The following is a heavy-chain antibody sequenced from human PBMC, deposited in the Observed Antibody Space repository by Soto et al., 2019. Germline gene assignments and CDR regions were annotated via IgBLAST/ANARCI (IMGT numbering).Heavy chain of an antibody. CDR2: AYYRSKWYI. V-gene: IGHV6-1*01. D-gene: IGHD2-8*02. J-gene: IGHJ4*02. Sequence: SQTLSLTCAISGDSVSSNRSSWNWIRQSPLRGLEWLGRAYYRSKWYIDYTVSMKSRMSINPDTSKNQVTLQLDSVTPEDTAVYYCAGGYSSGWHDYWGQGGLVTVSS. CDR3: AGGYSSGWHDY. CDR1: GDSVSSNRSS.